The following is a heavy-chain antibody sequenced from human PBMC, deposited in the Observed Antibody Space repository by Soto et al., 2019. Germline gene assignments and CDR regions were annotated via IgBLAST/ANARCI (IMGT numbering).Heavy chain of an antibody. Sequence: SETLSLTCAVYNGSFSGYYWSWVRQAPGKGLEWIGEINHSGSTNYNPSLESRVTISVDTSKDHFFLNLSSVTAADMGVYYFARVSCSGGSCYLPSRYQYYVMDVWGQGTTVTVYS. CDR1: NGSFSGYY. V-gene: IGHV4-34*01. J-gene: IGHJ6*02. CDR3: ARVSCSGGSCYLPSRYQYYVMDV. CDR2: INHSGST. D-gene: IGHD2-15*01.